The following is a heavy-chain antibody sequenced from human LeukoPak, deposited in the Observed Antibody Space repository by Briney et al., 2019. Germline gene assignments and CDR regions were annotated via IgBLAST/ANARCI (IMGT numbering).Heavy chain of an antibody. Sequence: SETLSLTCTVSGGSISSNSYYWGWIRQPPGKGLQWIGSIYYSGSTYYNPSLKSRVTISVDTSKSQFSLKLSSVTAADTAVYYCARDSNWYYFDYWGQGTLVTVSS. CDR2: IYYSGST. V-gene: IGHV4-39*07. CDR3: ARDSNWYYFDY. D-gene: IGHD6-13*01. CDR1: GGSISSNSYY. J-gene: IGHJ4*02.